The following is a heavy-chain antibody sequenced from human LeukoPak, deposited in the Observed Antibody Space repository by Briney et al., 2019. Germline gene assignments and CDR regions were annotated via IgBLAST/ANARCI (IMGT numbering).Heavy chain of an antibody. CDR2: INPNSGGT. CDR1: GYTFTGYY. D-gene: IGHD3-22*01. J-gene: IGHJ4*02. Sequence: ASVKVSCKASGYTFTGYYMHWVRQAPGQGLEWMGWINPNSGGTNYAQKFQGRVTMTRDTSISTAYMELSRLRSDDTAVYYCARGIDSFPTDFDYWGQGTLVTVSS. V-gene: IGHV1-2*02. CDR3: ARGIDSFPTDFDY.